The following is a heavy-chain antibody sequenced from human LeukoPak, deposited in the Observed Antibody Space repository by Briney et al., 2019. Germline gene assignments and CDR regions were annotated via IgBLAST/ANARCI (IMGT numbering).Heavy chain of an antibody. CDR3: ANIAVAATPSFWFDP. V-gene: IGHV3-30*02. D-gene: IGHD2-15*01. CDR2: IRYDGSTK. CDR1: GFTFSSYG. J-gene: IGHJ5*02. Sequence: PGGSLRLSCAASGFTFSSYGMDWVPQAPGKGLEWVAFIRYDGSTKYYADSVKGRFTISRDNPKNTLYLQMNSLRAEDTSVYYCANIAVAATPSFWFDPWGRGTLVTVSS.